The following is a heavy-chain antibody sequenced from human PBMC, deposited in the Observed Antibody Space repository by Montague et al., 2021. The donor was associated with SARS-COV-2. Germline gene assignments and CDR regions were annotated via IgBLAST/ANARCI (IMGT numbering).Heavy chain of an antibody. CDR1: GGSISSYY. Sequence: SETLSLTCTVSGGSISSYYWSWIRQPPGNGLEWIGHVFDSGSTNYNPSLESRVTISVDTSKNQFSLKLSSVTAAGTAVYYCARGEWLRGGMDVWGQGTTVTVSS. CDR2: VFDSGST. CDR3: ARGEWLRGGMDV. D-gene: IGHD5-12*01. V-gene: IGHV4-59*13. J-gene: IGHJ6*02.